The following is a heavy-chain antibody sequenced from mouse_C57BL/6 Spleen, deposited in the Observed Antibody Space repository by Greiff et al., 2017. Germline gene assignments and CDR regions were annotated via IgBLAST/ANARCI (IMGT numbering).Heavy chain of an antibody. Sequence: QVQLQQSGAELVRPGTSVKMSCKASGYTFTNYWIGWAKQRPGHGLEWIGDIYPGGGYTNYNEKFKGKATLTADKSSSTAYMQFSSLTSEDSAIYYCARYDYYGTSYRYFDVWGTGTTVTVAS. V-gene: IGHV1-63*01. CDR2: IYPGGGYT. D-gene: IGHD1-1*01. CDR1: GYTFTNYW. J-gene: IGHJ1*03. CDR3: ARYDYYGTSYRYFDV.